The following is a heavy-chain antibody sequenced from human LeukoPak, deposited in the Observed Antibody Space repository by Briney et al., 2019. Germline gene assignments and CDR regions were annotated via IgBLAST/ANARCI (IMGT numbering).Heavy chain of an antibody. CDR3: ARYRERYYYYMDV. D-gene: IGHD3-16*02. J-gene: IGHJ6*03. V-gene: IGHV3-11*04. CDR2: ISGTDNTI. CDR1: GFTFSDYY. Sequence: GGSLRLSCAASGFTFSDYYMSWIRQAPGKGLEWVSYISGTDNTIYYADSVKGRFTISRDNAKNSLYLQMNSLRAEDTAVYYCARYRERYYYYMDVWGKGTTVTVSS.